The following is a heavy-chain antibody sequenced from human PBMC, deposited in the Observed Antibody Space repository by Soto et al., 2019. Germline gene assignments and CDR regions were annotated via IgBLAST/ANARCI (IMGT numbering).Heavy chain of an antibody. CDR1: GGTFSSYA. V-gene: IGHV1-69*13. CDR2: IIPIFGTA. J-gene: IGHJ5*02. D-gene: IGHD2-15*01. Sequence: ASVKVSCKASGGTFSSYAISWVRQAPGQGLEWMGGIIPIFGTANYAQKFQGRVTITADESTSTAYMELSSLRSEDTAVYYCARDGRTGVEVVVAATENWFDPWGQGTLVTVSS. CDR3: ARDGRTGVEVVVAATENWFDP.